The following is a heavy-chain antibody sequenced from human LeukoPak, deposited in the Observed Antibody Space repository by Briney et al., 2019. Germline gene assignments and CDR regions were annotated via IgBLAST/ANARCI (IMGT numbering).Heavy chain of an antibody. V-gene: IGHV1-69*05. Sequence: ASVKVSCKSSGGTFSSYAISWVRQAPGQGLEWMGGISPIFGTANYAQKFQDRGTITTEESTSTASMELSSLRSEDTAVYSCASSLGYFSSPTCPPLGYCGQGTLVTVPS. J-gene: IGHJ4*02. CDR3: ASSLGYFSSPTCPPLGY. D-gene: IGHD2-2*01. CDR1: GGTFSSYA. CDR2: ISPIFGTA.